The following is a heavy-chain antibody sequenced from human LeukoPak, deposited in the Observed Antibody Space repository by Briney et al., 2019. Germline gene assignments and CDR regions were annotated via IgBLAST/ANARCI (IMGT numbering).Heavy chain of an antibody. V-gene: IGHV3-64D*06. J-gene: IGHJ4*02. CDR2: TSDNGGST. CDR3: YISGWTEDVDN. D-gene: IGHD6-19*01. Sequence: TGGSLRLSCSASGVTFSSHAMHWVRQAPGKGLEYVSGTSDNGGSTFYADSVKGRFTISRDNSKNTLYLQMSSLRGEDTAVYYCYISGWTEDVDNWGQGTLVTVSS. CDR1: GVTFSSHA.